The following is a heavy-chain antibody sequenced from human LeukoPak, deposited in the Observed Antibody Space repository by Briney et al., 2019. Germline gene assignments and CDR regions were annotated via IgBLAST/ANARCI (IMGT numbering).Heavy chain of an antibody. CDR3: TRVNYYDSGSLYYGYFDY. D-gene: IGHD3-22*01. CDR2: IRSQAYGAAT. Sequence: GESLKISCSASGFNFDAYAMSWARQAPGKGPEWVGFIRSQAYGAATNYAPFVQDRFTISRDDSRSIVHLQLDSLRTDDTAVYFCTRVNYYDSGSLYYGYFDYWGQGALVTVSS. CDR1: GFNFDAYA. V-gene: IGHV3-49*04. J-gene: IGHJ4*02.